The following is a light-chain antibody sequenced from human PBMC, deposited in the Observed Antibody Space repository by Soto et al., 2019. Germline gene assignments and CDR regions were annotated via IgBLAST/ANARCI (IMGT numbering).Light chain of an antibody. CDR2: DVS. V-gene: IGLV2-14*01. CDR1: SSDVGGYNY. CDR3: SSYRSGSFDVV. J-gene: IGLJ2*01. Sequence: QSALTQPASVSGSPGQSITLSCTGTSSDVGGYNYVSWYQQHPGKAPKLMIYDVSYRPSGVSNRFSGSKSGNTASLTISGLQAEDEDDYHCSSYRSGSFDVVFGGGTKLTVL.